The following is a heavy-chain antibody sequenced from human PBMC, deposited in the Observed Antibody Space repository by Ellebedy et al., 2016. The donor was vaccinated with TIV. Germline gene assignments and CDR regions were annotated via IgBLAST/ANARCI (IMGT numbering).Heavy chain of an antibody. D-gene: IGHD6-6*01. J-gene: IGHJ6*02. V-gene: IGHV1-46*01. CDR3: AREDLLASSSPDHYGLDV. CDR1: GYSFTSYY. CDR2: ILPSGGST. Sequence: AASVTVSCKASGYSFTSYYMHWVRQAPGQGLEWMGIILPSGGSTDYAQRFQGRVTMTRDKSTSTVYMELGSLRSEDTAVYYCAREDLLASSSPDHYGLDVWGQGTTVTVSS.